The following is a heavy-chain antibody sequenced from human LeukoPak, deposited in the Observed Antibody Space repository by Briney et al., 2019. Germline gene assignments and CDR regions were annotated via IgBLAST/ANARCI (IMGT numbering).Heavy chain of an antibody. J-gene: IGHJ6*02. CDR3: ARGDADYSQYYYYCGMDV. Sequence: ASVKVSCKASGYTFTGYYMHWVRQAPGQGLEWMGWVNPNSGGTNYALKFQGRVTMTRDTSISTAYMELSRLRSDDTAVYYCARGDADYSQYYYYCGMDVWGQGTTVTVSS. CDR2: VNPNSGGT. D-gene: IGHD4-4*01. CDR1: GYTFTGYY. V-gene: IGHV1-2*02.